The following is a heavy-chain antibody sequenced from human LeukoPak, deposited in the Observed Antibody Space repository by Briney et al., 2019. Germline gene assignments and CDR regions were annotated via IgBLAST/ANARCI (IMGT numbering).Heavy chain of an antibody. CDR1: GFTFSSYG. J-gene: IGHJ4*02. Sequence: GGSLRLSCAASGFTFSSYGMHWVRQAPGKGLEWVAVISYDGSDKYYADSVKGRFTISRDNSKDTLYLQMNSLRAEDTAVYYCAKFSGWLLDYWGQGTLVTVSS. D-gene: IGHD6-19*01. CDR3: AKFSGWLLDY. V-gene: IGHV3-30*18. CDR2: ISYDGSDK.